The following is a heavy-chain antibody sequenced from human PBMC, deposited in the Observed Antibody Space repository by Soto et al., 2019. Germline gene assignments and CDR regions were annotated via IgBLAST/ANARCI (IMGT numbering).Heavy chain of an antibody. J-gene: IGHJ6*02. D-gene: IGHD3-22*01. V-gene: IGHV1-69*06. CDR2: IIPIFGTA. Sequence: QVQLVQSGAEVKKPGSSVKVSCKASGGTFSSYAISWVRQAPGQGLEWMGGIIPIFGTANYAQKFQGRVTITADKSTSTAYMELSSLRSEDTAVYYWARGRDYYDSSGYSNYGMDVWGQGTTVTVSS. CDR1: GGTFSSYA. CDR3: ARGRDYYDSSGYSNYGMDV.